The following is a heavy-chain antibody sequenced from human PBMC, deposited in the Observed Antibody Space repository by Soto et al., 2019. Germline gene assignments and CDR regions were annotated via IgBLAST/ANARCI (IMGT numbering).Heavy chain of an antibody. CDR3: ARMDSRGFSFTFDF. V-gene: IGHV5-51*01. CDR2: IYPGDSDT. CDR1: GLG. Sequence: GLGSGRIRKKNGKGLEWMGIIYPGDSDTRYSPSFQGQVTISADKSISTAYLQWSSLKASDTAMYYCARMDSRGFSFTFDFWGQGTLVT. D-gene: IGHD3-22*01. J-gene: IGHJ4*02.